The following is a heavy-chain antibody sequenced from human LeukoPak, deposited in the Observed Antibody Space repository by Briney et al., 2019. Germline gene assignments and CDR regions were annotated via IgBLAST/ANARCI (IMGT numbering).Heavy chain of an antibody. Sequence: GASVKVSCKASGYIFTSYGISWVRQAPGQGLDWMGWISAYNGNTNYAQKLQGRVTMTTDTSRSTAYMKLRSLRSDDTAVYYCARDGELLPPSYVDFWGQGTLVTVSS. D-gene: IGHD1-26*01. J-gene: IGHJ4*02. CDR2: ISAYNGNT. V-gene: IGHV1-18*01. CDR3: ARDGELLPPSYVDF. CDR1: GYIFTSYG.